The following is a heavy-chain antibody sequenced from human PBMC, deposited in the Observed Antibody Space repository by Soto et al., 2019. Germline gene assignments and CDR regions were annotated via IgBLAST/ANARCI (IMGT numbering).Heavy chain of an antibody. D-gene: IGHD6-19*01. Sequence: ASVKVSCKASGYTFTSYDINWVRQATGQGLEWMGWMNPNSGSTSYAQKFQGRVTMTRDTSTSTVYMELSSLRSEDTAVYNCAREAGAFDYWGQGTLVTVSS. CDR1: GYTFTSYD. V-gene: IGHV1-8*01. CDR3: AREAGAFDY. J-gene: IGHJ4*02. CDR2: MNPNSGST.